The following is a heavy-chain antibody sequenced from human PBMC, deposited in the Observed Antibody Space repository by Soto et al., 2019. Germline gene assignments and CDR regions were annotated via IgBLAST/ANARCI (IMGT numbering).Heavy chain of an antibody. D-gene: IGHD6-19*01. J-gene: IGHJ4*02. V-gene: IGHV4-59*01. CDR3: ARFSGWYSAFDY. Sequence: SETLSLTCTVSGGSISSYYWSWIRQPPGKGLDWIGYIYPSGSTNYNPSLKSRVTISVDTSKNEFSLKLTSVTAADTAVYYCARFSGWYSAFDYWGQGTPVTVSS. CDR2: IYPSGST. CDR1: GGSISSYY.